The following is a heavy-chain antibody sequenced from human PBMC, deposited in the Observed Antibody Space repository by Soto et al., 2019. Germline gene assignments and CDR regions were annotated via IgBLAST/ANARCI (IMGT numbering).Heavy chain of an antibody. J-gene: IGHJ4*02. Sequence: PGGSLRLSCAVSGFTFSSYSMHWVRQAPGKGLEWVAIISSDGSSKFYADSVKGRFTISRDHSMNTLDLQMNSLRPEDTAVYYCARDYPNYYFDYWGMGTLVTVSS. V-gene: IGHV3-30-3*01. D-gene: IGHD3-16*02. CDR2: ISSDGSSK. CDR3: ARDYPNYYFDY. CDR1: GFTFSSYS.